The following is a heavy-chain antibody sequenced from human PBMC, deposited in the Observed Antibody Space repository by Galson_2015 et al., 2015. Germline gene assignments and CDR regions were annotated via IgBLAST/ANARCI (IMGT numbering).Heavy chain of an antibody. D-gene: IGHD5-12*01. J-gene: IGHJ4*02. CDR3: AKVGPPTYSGYADY. CDR2: IYHGGST. V-gene: IGHV4-38-2*02. Sequence: ETLSLTCTVPGSSISSGYYWGWIRQPPGKGLEWIGNIYHGGSTYYNPSLKSRVTISVDASKNQLSLKLTSVTAADTAVYYCAKVGPPTYSGYADYWGQGTLVTVSS. CDR1: GSSISSGYY.